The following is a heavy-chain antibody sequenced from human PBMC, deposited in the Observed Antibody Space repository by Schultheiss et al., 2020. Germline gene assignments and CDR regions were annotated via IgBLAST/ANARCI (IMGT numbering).Heavy chain of an antibody. Sequence: SETLSLTCTVSGGSISSGGYYWSWIRQHPGKGLEWIGYIYYSGSTYYNPSLKSRVTISVDTSKNQFSLKLSSVTAADTTVYYCARDGGDSYFDYWGQGTLVTVAS. D-gene: IGHD2-21*02. CDR3: ARDGGDSYFDY. J-gene: IGHJ4*02. CDR1: GGSISSGGYY. CDR2: IYYSGST. V-gene: IGHV4-31*03.